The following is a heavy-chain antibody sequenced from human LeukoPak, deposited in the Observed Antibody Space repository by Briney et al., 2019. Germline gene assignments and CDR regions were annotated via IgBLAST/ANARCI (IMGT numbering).Heavy chain of an antibody. CDR3: AKRVYSGRYYPFDY. D-gene: IGHD1-26*01. V-gene: IGHV3-9*01. CDR1: GFTFDDYA. CDR2: ISWNSGSI. J-gene: IGHJ4*02. Sequence: GGSLRLSCAASGFTFDDYAMHWVRQAPGKGLESVSGISWNSGSIGYADSVKGRFTISKDNAKHSLYLQMNSLRAEDTALYYCAKRVYSGRYYPFDYWGQGTLVTVSS.